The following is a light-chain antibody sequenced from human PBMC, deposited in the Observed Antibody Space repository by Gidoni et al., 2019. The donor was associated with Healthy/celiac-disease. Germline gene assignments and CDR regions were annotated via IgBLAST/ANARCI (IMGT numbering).Light chain of an antibody. V-gene: IGKV1-33*01. CDR2: DAS. CDR1: QDISNY. CDR3: QQYDNLPLT. J-gene: IGKJ3*01. Sequence: IQMTQSPSSLSASVGDRVTITCQASQDISNYLNWYQQKPGKAPKLLIYDASNLETGFPSRFSGSGSGTDFTFTISSLQPEDIATYYCQQYDNLPLTFGPGTKVDIK.